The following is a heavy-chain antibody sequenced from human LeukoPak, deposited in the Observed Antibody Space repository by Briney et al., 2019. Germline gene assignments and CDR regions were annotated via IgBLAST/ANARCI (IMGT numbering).Heavy chain of an antibody. CDR3: ARESFRGIAARPDWYFDL. D-gene: IGHD6-6*01. V-gene: IGHV4-4*07. J-gene: IGHJ2*01. CDR1: GGSISSYY. CDR2: IYTSGST. Sequence: SETLSLTCTVSGGSISSYYWSWIRQPAGKGLEWIGRIYTSGSTNYNPSLKSRVTMSVDTSKNRFSLKLSSVTAADTAVYYCARESFRGIAARPDWYFDLWGRGTLVTVSS.